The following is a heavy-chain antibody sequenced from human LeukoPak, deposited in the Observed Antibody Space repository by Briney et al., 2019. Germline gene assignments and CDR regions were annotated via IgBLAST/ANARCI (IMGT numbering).Heavy chain of an antibody. J-gene: IGHJ5*02. Sequence: SETLSLTCTVSGGSISSRSYYWGWIRQPPWKGLEWIGNIYYSGSTYYHPSLKSRVTISVDTSKNQFSLNLSSATAADTAVYYCARTQENCSGGSCYWDNWFDPWGQGTLVTVSS. CDR1: GGSISSRSYY. CDR2: IYYSGST. V-gene: IGHV4-39*01. D-gene: IGHD2-15*01. CDR3: ARTQENCSGGSCYWDNWFDP.